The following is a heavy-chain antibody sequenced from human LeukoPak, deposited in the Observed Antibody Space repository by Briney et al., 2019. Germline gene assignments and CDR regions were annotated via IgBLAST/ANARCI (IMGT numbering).Heavy chain of an antibody. CDR1: GGTFSSYA. CDR2: IIPIFGTA. Sequence: GASVKVSCKASGGTFSSYAISWVRQAPGQGLEWMGGIIPIFGTANYAQKYQGRDTITADKSTRTAYMELSSLSSEDTAVYYCARGTHYYGPSDYWGQGTLVTVSS. D-gene: IGHD3-10*01. V-gene: IGHV1-69*06. J-gene: IGHJ4*02. CDR3: ARGTHYYGPSDY.